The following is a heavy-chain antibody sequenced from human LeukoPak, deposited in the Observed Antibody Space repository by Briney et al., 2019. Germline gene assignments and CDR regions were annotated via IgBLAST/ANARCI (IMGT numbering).Heavy chain of an antibody. CDR3: ARHFHSAWFGF. CDR1: GFDFTAYG. D-gene: IGHD5-18*01. Sequence: GESLRISCKCSGFDFTAYGIAWVRQIPGKGLGWMGNIYPGGSNGRYSLSFQGQVTMSADKSITTVYLQWSSLKASDTAMYYCARHFHSAWFGFWGQGSLVTVSS. CDR2: IYPGGSNG. J-gene: IGHJ4*02. V-gene: IGHV5-51*01.